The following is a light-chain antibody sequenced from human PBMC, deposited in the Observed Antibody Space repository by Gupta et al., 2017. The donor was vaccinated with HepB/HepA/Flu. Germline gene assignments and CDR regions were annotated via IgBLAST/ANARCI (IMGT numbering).Light chain of an antibody. V-gene: IGKV1-5*03. J-gene: IGKJ1*01. CDR3: QQYNSYPWT. CDR2: KAS. Sequence: DIQMTQSPSTLPASVGDRVTITCRASQSISSWLAWYQQKPGKAPKLLIYKASSLESGVPLRFSGSGSGTEFTLTISSLQPDDFATYYCQQYNSYPWTFGQGTKVEIK. CDR1: QSISSW.